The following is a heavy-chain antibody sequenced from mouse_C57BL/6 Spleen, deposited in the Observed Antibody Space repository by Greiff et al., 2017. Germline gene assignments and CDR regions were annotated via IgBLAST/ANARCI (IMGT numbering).Heavy chain of an antibody. Sequence: QVQLKESGPELVQPGASVKISCKASGYAFSSSWMNWVKQRPGKGLEWIGRIYPGDGDTNYNGKFKGKATMTADKSSSTAYMQLSSLTSEDSAVYFCARNAITTVGDWEFDVWGTGTTVTVSS. CDR1: GYAFSSSW. CDR3: ARNAITTVGDWEFDV. J-gene: IGHJ1*03. CDR2: IYPGDGDT. V-gene: IGHV1-82*01. D-gene: IGHD2-4*01.